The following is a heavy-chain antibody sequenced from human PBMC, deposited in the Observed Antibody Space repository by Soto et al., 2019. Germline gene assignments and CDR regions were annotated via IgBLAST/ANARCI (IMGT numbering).Heavy chain of an antibody. CDR1: GFTFSNYA. CDR3: ATRPFCSGGSCQNY. V-gene: IGHV3-23*01. CDR2: ISGGGGST. Sequence: EVQVLESGGGLVQPGGSLRLSCEASGFTFSNYAMSWVRQAPGEGLEWVSTISGGGGSTYYADSVRGRFTISRDNSKNTLFLQMNSLRAEDTAVYYCATRPFCSGGSCQNYWGQGTLVTVSS. J-gene: IGHJ4*02. D-gene: IGHD2-15*01.